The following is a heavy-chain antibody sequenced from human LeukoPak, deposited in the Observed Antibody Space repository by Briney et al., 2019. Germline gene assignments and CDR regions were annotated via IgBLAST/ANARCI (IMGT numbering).Heavy chain of an antibody. CDR2: IRYDGSNK. V-gene: IGHV3-30*02. Sequence: PGGSLRLSCAASGFTFSSYGMHWVRQAPGKGLEWVAFIRYDGSNKYYADSVKGRFTISRDNSKNTLYLQMNSLRAEDTAVYYCARVWRNYYGSGSYPHFDYWGQGTLVTVSS. D-gene: IGHD3-10*01. CDR1: GFTFSSYG. J-gene: IGHJ4*02. CDR3: ARVWRNYYGSGSYPHFDY.